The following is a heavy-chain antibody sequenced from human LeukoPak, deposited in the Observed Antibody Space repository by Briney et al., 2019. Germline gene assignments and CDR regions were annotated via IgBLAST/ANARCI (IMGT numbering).Heavy chain of an antibody. Sequence: GGSLRLSCAASGFTFSSYAMHWVRQAPGKGLEWVAVISYDGSNKYYADSVKGRFTISRDNAKNSLYLQMNSLRAEDTALYYCARDGAAGEGKYYFDYWGQGTLVTVSS. D-gene: IGHD6-13*01. CDR2: ISYDGSNK. J-gene: IGHJ4*02. CDR3: ARDGAAGEGKYYFDY. V-gene: IGHV3-30*04. CDR1: GFTFSSYA.